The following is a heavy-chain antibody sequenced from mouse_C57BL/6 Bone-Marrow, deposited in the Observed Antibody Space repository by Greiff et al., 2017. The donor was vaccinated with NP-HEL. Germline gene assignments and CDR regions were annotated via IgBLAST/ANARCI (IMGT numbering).Heavy chain of an antibody. CDR2: IDPSDSYT. J-gene: IGHJ3*01. Sequence: QVQLQQPGAELVRPGPSVKLSCKASGYTFTSYWMHWVKQRPGQGLEWIGVIDPSDSYTNYNQKFKGKATLTVDTSSSTAYMQLSSLTSEDSAVYYCARETAYYSNYYWGQGTLVTVSA. D-gene: IGHD2-5*01. CDR3: ARETAYYSNYY. V-gene: IGHV1-59*01. CDR1: GYTFTSYW.